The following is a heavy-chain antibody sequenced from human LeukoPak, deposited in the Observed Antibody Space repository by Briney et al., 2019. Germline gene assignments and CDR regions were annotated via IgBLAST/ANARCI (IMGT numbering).Heavy chain of an antibody. CDR2: IIGSGGST. CDR3: ASRSGYYYYYMDV. J-gene: IGHJ6*03. V-gene: IGHV3-23*01. Sequence: GGSLRLSCAASGFTSTSYAMSWVRHAPGKGLEWVSAIIGSGGSTYYADSVKGRFTISRDNSKNTLYLQMNSLRAEDTAVYYCASRSGYYYYYMDVWGKGTTVTISS. CDR1: GFTSTSYA.